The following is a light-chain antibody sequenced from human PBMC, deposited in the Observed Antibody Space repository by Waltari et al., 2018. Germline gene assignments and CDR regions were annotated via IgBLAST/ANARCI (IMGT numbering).Light chain of an antibody. CDR2: DAS. Sequence: ESVLTQSPATLSLSPGETATLSCRASQSVTNNYLAWYQQRPGQPPRLLISDASSRATGIPDRFSGSGSGTDFTLAISRLEPEDFAVYYCQQYGGSPPTTFGQGTRLEI. J-gene: IGKJ5*01. V-gene: IGKV3-20*01. CDR3: QQYGGSPPTT. CDR1: QSVTNNY.